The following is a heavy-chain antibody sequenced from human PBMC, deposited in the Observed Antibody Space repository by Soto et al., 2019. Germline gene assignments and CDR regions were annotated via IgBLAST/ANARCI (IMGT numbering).Heavy chain of an antibody. CDR3: ARLVGNSWLDS. CDR1: GYTFTSYA. CDR2: INAGNGNT. D-gene: IGHD2-15*01. V-gene: IGHV1-3*01. Sequence: ASVKVSCKASGYTFTSYAMHWVRQAPGQRLEWMGWINAGNGNTKYSQKFHGRVTINPDTSKNQFSLQLNSVNPEDTAVYYCARLVGNSWLDSWGQGTPVTVSS. J-gene: IGHJ5*01.